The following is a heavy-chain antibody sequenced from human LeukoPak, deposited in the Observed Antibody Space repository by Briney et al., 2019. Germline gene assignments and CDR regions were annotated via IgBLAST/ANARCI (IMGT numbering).Heavy chain of an antibody. J-gene: IGHJ3*02. CDR3: ARGGYFDWSFRGAFDI. D-gene: IGHD3-9*01. Sequence: SETLSLTCTVSGGSISSYYWSWIRQPAGKGLGWIGRIYTSGSTNYNPSLKSRVTMSVDTSKNQFSLKLSSVTAADTAVYYCARGGYFDWSFRGAFDIWGQGTMVTVSS. CDR2: IYTSGST. CDR1: GGSISSYY. V-gene: IGHV4-4*07.